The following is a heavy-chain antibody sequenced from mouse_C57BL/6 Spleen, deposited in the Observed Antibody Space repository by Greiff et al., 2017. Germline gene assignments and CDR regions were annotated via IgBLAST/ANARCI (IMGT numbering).Heavy chain of an antibody. V-gene: IGHV1-19*01. CDR2: INPYNGGT. J-gene: IGHJ2*01. CDR3: ARREGHYYGSSPDY. CDR1: GYTFTDYY. D-gene: IGHD1-1*01. Sequence: VQLQQSGPVLVKPGASVKMSCKASGYTFTDYYMNWVKQSHGKSLEWIGVINPYNGGTSYNQKFKGKATLTVDKSSSTAYMELNSLTSEDSAVYYCARREGHYYGSSPDYWGQGTTLTVSS.